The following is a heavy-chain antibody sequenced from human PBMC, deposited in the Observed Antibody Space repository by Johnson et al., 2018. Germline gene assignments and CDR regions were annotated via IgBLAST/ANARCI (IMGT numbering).Heavy chain of an antibody. J-gene: IGHJ6*02. Sequence: QVQLVESGGGVVQPGRSLRLSCAASGFTFSSYGMHWVRQAPGKGLEWVAVISYDGSNKYYADSVKGRFTISRDNSKNSLDLQMNSLRAGDTAVYYCASLKGMDVWGQGTTVTGSS. CDR1: GFTFSSYG. V-gene: IGHV3-30*03. CDR2: ISYDGSNK. CDR3: ASLKGMDV.